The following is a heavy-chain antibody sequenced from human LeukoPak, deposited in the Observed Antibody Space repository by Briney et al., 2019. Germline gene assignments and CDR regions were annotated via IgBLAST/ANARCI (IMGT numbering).Heavy chain of an antibody. CDR1: GGSISSSSHY. CDR3: ARSIAAAKKPYDAFDI. V-gene: IGHV4-39*07. CDR2: INYSGST. Sequence: SETLSLTCTVSGGSISSSSHYWSWIRQPPGKGLEWIASINYSGSTYYNPSLKSRVTMSVDTSKNQFSLKLSSVTAADTAVYYCARSIAAAKKPYDAFDIWGQGTMVTVSS. J-gene: IGHJ3*02. D-gene: IGHD6-13*01.